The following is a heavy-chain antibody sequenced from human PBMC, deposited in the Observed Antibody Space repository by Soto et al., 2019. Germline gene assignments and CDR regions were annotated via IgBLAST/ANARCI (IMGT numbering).Heavy chain of an antibody. J-gene: IGHJ4*02. D-gene: IGHD5-18*01. CDR1: GGSISSGGYS. V-gene: IGHV4-30-2*01. CDR3: ARGGYSSI. Sequence: PSETLSLTCSVSGGSISSGGYSWSWIRQPPGKGLEWIGYIYHSGSTYYNPSLKSRVTISVDRSKNQFSLKLSSVTAADTAVYYCARGGYSSIWGQGTLVTVSS. CDR2: IYHSGST.